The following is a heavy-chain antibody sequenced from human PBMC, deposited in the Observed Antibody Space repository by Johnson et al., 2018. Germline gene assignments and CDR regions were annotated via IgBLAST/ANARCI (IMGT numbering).Heavy chain of an antibody. J-gene: IGHJ6*02. Sequence: QVQLVESGGGLVQPGGSVRLSCAASGFTFSSYGMHWVRQAPGKGLEWVAVIWYAGSNKYYADSVKGRFTISRDNSKTKLYLQMNSLRAEETAVYYWARRTRGSGNGMDVWGQGTTVTVSS. CDR3: ARRTRGSGNGMDV. D-gene: IGHD3-10*01. CDR2: IWYAGSNK. CDR1: GFTFSSYG. V-gene: IGHV3-33*01.